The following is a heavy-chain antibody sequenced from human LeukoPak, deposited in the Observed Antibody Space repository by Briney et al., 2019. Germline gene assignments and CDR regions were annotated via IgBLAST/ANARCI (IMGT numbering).Heavy chain of an antibody. CDR2: IWYDGSNK. CDR1: GFTFSSYG. D-gene: IGHD2-15*01. CDR3: ARHPQTYCSGGSCYGVPDD. V-gene: IGHV3-33*01. Sequence: GGSLRLSCAASGFTFSSYGMHWVREAPGKGLEWGAVIWYDGSNKYYADSVKGGFTISRDNSKNTLYLQMNSLRAEDTAVYYCARHPQTYCSGGSCYGVPDDWGQGTLVTVSS. J-gene: IGHJ4*02.